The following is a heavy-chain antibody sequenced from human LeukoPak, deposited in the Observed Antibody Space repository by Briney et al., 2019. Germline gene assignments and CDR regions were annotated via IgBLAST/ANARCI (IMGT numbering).Heavy chain of an antibody. CDR3: ARQGCSGGSCYLLDY. J-gene: IGHJ4*02. D-gene: IGHD2-15*01. V-gene: IGHV5-51*01. CDR1: GYSFTSYW. Sequence: GESLKISCKGSGYSFTSYWIGGVRQMPGKGLEWMGIIYPGDSDTRYSPSFQGQVTISADKSISTAYLQWSSLKASDTAMYYCARQGCSGGSCYLLDYWGQGTLVTVSS. CDR2: IYPGDSDT.